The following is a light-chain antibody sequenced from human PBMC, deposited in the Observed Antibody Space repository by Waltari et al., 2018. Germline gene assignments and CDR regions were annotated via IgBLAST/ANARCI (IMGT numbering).Light chain of an antibody. V-gene: IGKV3-15*01. CDR3: QQYNNWPRWT. CDR1: QRVSSN. Sequence: EIVMTQSPATLSVSPGERATLSCRASQRVSSNVAWYQQKPGQAPRLLIYGSFTRANDIPARFSGSGSGTEFTLTISSLQSEDFALYYCQQYNNWPRWTFGQGTKVEIK. CDR2: GSF. J-gene: IGKJ1*01.